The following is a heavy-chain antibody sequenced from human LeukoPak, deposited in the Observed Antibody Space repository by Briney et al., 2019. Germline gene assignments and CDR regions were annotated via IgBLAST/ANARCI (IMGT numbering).Heavy chain of an antibody. CDR3: ARARYYYGSGSYYKGRDWFDP. V-gene: IGHV4-30-4*01. Sequence: SGTLSLTCTVSGGSISSGDYYWSWIRQPPGKGLEWIGYIYYSGSTYYNPSLKSRVTISVDTSKNQFSLKLSSVTTADTAVYYCARARYYYGSGSYYKGRDWFDPWGQGTLVTVSS. J-gene: IGHJ5*02. CDR1: GGSISSGDYY. D-gene: IGHD3-10*01. CDR2: IYYSGST.